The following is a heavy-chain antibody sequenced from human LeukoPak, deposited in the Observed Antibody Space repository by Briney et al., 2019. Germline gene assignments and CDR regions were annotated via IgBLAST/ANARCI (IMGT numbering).Heavy chain of an antibody. CDR2: IYSGGTT. CDR1: GFTVSGNH. V-gene: IGHV3-53*01. CDR3: AKLDGSGSLDYFDY. D-gene: IGHD3-10*01. J-gene: IGHJ4*02. Sequence: GGSLRLSCVASGFTVSGNHMTWVRQAPVKGLDWVSLIYSGGTTYYADSVKGRFIISRDNSQNTLYLQMNSLRAEDTAVYYCAKLDGSGSLDYFDYWGQGTLVTVSS.